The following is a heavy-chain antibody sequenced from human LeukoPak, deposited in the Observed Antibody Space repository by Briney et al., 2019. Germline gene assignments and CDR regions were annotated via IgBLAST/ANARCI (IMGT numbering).Heavy chain of an antibody. V-gene: IGHV1-2*02. D-gene: IGHD3-10*01. CDR3: ARVLGYYYGSGSYYLDY. CDR2: INPNSGGT. CDR1: GYTFTGYY. Sequence: ASVKVSCKASGYTFTGYYMHWVRQAPGQGLEWMGWINPNSGGTNYAQKLQGRVTMTRDTSISTAYMELSRLRSDDTAVYYCARVLGYYYGSGSYYLDYWGQGTLVTVSS. J-gene: IGHJ4*02.